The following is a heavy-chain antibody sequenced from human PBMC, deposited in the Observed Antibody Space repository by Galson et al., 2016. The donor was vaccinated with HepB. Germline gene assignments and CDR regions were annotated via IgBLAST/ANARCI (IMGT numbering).Heavy chain of an antibody. Sequence: SLRLSCAASGFTFTTYSMNWVRQTPGKGLEWVSYIGSSASPIYYADSVKGRFTISRDNAKNSLYLQMNSLRDEDTAVYYCVRVGREYYGGKTFGFDYWGQGTLVTVSS. CDR3: VRVGREYYGGKTFGFDY. D-gene: IGHD4-23*01. CDR1: GFTFTTYS. CDR2: IGSSASPI. J-gene: IGHJ4*02. V-gene: IGHV3-48*02.